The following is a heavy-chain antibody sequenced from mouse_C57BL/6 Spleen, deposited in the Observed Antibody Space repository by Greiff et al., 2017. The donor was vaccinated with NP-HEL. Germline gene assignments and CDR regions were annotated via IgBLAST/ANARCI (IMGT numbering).Heavy chain of an antibody. J-gene: IGHJ4*01. V-gene: IGHV1-80*01. Sequence: VQLQQSGAELVKPGASVKISCKASGYAFSSYWMNWVKQRPGKGLEWIGQIYPGDGDTNYNGKFKGKATLTADTSSSTAYMQLSSLTSEDSAVYFCARDWDYYAMDYWGQGTSVTVSS. CDR3: ARDWDYYAMDY. CDR1: GYAFSSYW. CDR2: IYPGDGDT. D-gene: IGHD4-1*01.